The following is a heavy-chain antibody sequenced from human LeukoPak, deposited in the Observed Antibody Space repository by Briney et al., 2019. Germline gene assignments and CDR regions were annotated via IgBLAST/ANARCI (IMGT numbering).Heavy chain of an antibody. Sequence: SETLSLTCTVSGGSISSCYWSWIRQPAGKGLEWIGRIYTSGSTNYNPSLKSRVTMSVDTSKNQFSLKLSSVTAADTAVYYCARDLGATYDSSGFNWFDPWGQGTLVTVSS. CDR3: ARDLGATYDSSGFNWFDP. J-gene: IGHJ5*02. D-gene: IGHD3-22*01. CDR1: GGSISSCY. CDR2: IYTSGST. V-gene: IGHV4-4*07.